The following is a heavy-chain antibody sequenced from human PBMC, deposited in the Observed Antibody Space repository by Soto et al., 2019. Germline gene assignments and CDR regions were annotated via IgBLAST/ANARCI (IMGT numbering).Heavy chain of an antibody. V-gene: IGHV4-59*12. Sequence: SLMMSHTCSVADGYSISYYWSCISKHPGKGLEWIGYIYYSGSTNYNPSLKSRVTISVDSSENQFSLRLSSVTAADTAMYYCARARQYYDCELDPWGQGTLVTVSS. CDR3: ARARQYYDCELDP. CDR1: DGYSISYY. CDR2: IYYSGST. D-gene: IGHD3-22*01. J-gene: IGHJ5*02.